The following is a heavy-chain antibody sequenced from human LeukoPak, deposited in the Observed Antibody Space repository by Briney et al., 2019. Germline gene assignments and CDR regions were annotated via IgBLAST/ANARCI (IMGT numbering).Heavy chain of an antibody. CDR2: ISYDGSNK. CDR3: ARDLHGQYYDSSGLMEGYYFDY. V-gene: IGHV3-30*04. J-gene: IGHJ4*02. CDR1: GFTFSSYA. D-gene: IGHD3-22*01. Sequence: PGGSLRLSCAASGFTFSSYAMHWVRQAPGKGLEWVAVISYDGSNKYYADSVKGRFTISRDNAKNSLYLQMNSLRAEDTAVYYCARDLHGQYYDSSGLMEGYYFDYWGQGTLVTVSS.